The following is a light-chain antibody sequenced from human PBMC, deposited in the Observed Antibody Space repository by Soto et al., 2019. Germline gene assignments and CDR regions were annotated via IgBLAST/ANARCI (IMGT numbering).Light chain of an antibody. V-gene: IGLV1-47*02. CDR3: AAWDDSLSGVV. CDR2: SNN. J-gene: IGLJ2*01. CDR1: SSNIGSNY. Sequence: QPVLTQPPSASGTPGQRVTISCSGSSSNIGSNYVYWYQQLPGTAPKLLIYSNNQRPSGVPDRFSGYKSGTAASLAISGLRSEDEADYYCAAWDDSLSGVVFGGGTKVTVL.